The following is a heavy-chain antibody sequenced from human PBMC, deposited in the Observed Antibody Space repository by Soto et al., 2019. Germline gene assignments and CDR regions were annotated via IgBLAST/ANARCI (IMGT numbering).Heavy chain of an antibody. J-gene: IGHJ4*02. D-gene: IGHD1-1*01. CDR2: INENSGSL. Sequence: EVQLVESGGNLVQPGRSLRLSCAASGFTFGDYAMHWVRQAPGKGLEWISSINENSGSLDYADSVKGRFTISRDNAKNHLYLKMNSLRIEDAALYYCAKDAHWSLVFWGQGTLVTFSS. V-gene: IGHV3-9*01. CDR3: AKDAHWSLVF. CDR1: GFTFGDYA.